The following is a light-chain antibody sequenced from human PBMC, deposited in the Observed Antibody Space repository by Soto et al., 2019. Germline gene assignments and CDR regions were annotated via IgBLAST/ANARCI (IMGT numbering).Light chain of an antibody. J-gene: IGKJ1*01. Sequence: LTQSPGALALSPGERATLSCRASQVGSSSDLAWDQQKPGQAPRLLIYGASSRATSIPDRFSGSGSGTDFTLTINRVEPEYFAVYYCQNYGSYPTGTFGQGTKADIK. CDR3: QNYGSYPTGT. CDR1: QVGSSSD. CDR2: GAS. V-gene: IGKV3-20*01.